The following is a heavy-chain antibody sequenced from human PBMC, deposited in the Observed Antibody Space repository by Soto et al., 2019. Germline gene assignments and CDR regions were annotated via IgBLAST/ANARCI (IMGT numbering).Heavy chain of an antibody. J-gene: IGHJ6*01. D-gene: IGHD2-2*01. CDR3: TREGAYTSPPYYYFYSMDV. CDR1: GFTFRDYA. Sequence: GGSLRLSCKGSGFTFRDYAISWVRQAPGKGLQWVGFMRAKAFGGTTEYATFVKGRFTISRDDSKSVAYLQMNSLETEDTAVYYCTREGAYTSPPYYYFYSMDVRGQGTWVTVSS. CDR2: MRAKAFGGTT. V-gene: IGHV3-49*04.